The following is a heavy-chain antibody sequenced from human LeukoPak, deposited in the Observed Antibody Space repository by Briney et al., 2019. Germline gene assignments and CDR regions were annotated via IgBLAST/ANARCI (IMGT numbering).Heavy chain of an antibody. D-gene: IGHD5-24*01. CDR3: ATAGGPRARVGYNHPFYSDF. CDR2: ITWDGGLS. CDR1: GFTFADYS. J-gene: IGHJ4*02. Sequence: GGSLRLSCAASGFTFADYSMHWVRQPPGKGLEWVSLITWDGGLSYYSDSVKGRFTVSRDNSKNLLYLQMNSLRTEDSAFYYCATAGGPRARVGYNHPFYSDFWGQGTLLTVSS. V-gene: IGHV3-43*01.